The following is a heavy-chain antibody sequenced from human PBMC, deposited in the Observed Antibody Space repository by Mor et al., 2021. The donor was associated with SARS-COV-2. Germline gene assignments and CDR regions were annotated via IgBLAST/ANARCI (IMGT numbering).Heavy chain of an antibody. CDR2: ISGSGGGT. Sequence: SAISGSGGGTYYADSVKGRFTISRDNSKNTLHLQMISLRGEDTAVYYCAKDRAVTFDWYFDLWGRGTLVTVSS. V-gene: IGHV3-23*01. CDR3: AKDRAVTFDWYFDL. D-gene: IGHD4-17*01. J-gene: IGHJ2*01.